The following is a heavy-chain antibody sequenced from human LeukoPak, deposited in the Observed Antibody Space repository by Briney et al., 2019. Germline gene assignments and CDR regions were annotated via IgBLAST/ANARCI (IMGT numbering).Heavy chain of an antibody. Sequence: LGGSLRLSCAASGFTFSNAWMSWVRQAPGKGLEWVGRVKSKTDGGTTDYAVPVKGRFTISRDDSKNTLYLQMNSLKTEDTAVYYCTTSYCSSTSCYKWGQGTPVTVSS. CDR2: VKSKTDGGTT. CDR3: TTSYCSSTSCYK. V-gene: IGHV3-15*07. J-gene: IGHJ4*02. D-gene: IGHD2-2*02. CDR1: GFTFSNAW.